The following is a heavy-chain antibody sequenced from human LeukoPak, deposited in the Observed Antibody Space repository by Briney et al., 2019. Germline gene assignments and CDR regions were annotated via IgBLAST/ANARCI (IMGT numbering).Heavy chain of an antibody. V-gene: IGHV4-59*01. CDR3: ARERRYSSRPDAFDI. J-gene: IGHJ3*02. Sequence: PSETLSLTCTVSGGSIGSYYWNWLRQPPGKGLEWIGNIYYSGSTNYNPSLKGRVTISIDTSKNQFSLKLSSVTAADTAVYYCARERRYSSRPDAFDIWGQGTMVTVSS. CDR1: GGSIGSYY. D-gene: IGHD6-13*01. CDR2: IYYSGST.